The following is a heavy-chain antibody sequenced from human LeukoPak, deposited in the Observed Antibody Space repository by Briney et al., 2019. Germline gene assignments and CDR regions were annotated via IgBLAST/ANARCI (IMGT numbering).Heavy chain of an antibody. J-gene: IGHJ4*02. CDR1: GGSISSSSYY. CDR3: ARRRGDPRYFDY. CDR2: IYYSGSP. D-gene: IGHD4-17*01. V-gene: IGHV4-39*01. Sequence: SETLSLTCTVSGGSISSSSYYWGWIRQPPGKGLEWIGSIYYSGSPYYNPSLKSRVTISVDTSKTQFSLKLSSVTAADTAVYYCARRRGDPRYFDYWGQGTLVTVSS.